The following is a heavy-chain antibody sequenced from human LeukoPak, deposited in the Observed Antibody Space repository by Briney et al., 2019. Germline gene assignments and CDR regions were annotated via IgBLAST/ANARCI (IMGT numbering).Heavy chain of an antibody. D-gene: IGHD2-2*01. Sequence: PGGSLRLSCAASGFTFSSYSMNWVRQAPGKGLEWVSSISSSSYIYYADSVKGRFTISRDNAKNSLYLQMNSLRAEDTAVYYCALSSIHKDYYFGMDVWGQGTTVTVSS. CDR2: ISSSSYI. CDR1: GFTFSSYS. J-gene: IGHJ6*02. CDR3: ALSSIHKDYYFGMDV. V-gene: IGHV3-21*01.